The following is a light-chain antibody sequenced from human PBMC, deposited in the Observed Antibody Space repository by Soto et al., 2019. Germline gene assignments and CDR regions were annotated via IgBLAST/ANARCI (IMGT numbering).Light chain of an antibody. V-gene: IGKV1-5*01. J-gene: IGKJ2*01. Sequence: DIQMTQSPSTLSASVGDRVTITCRASQSISSWLAWYQQKPGKAPKLLIYDASSLESGVPSRFSGSGSGTEFTLTISCLQPDDFATYNCQQYNSYSLTYPFGQGPELEIK. CDR3: QQYNSYSLTYP. CDR1: QSISSW. CDR2: DAS.